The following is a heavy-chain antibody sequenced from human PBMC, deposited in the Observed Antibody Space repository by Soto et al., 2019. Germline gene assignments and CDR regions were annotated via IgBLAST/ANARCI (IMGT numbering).Heavy chain of an antibody. V-gene: IGHV3-23*01. J-gene: IGHJ4*02. CDR1: GVRFSSGS. CDR3: ETMNGYFEY. D-gene: IGHD3-22*01. Sequence: GGSLRLSCADSGVRFSSGSMSWVRQTPGKGLEWVAAITATCDRTYYSDPLTGRFTIPRDNSKKTHYLQMTSLRAEHTAMYYCETMNGYFEYWGQGTPVTVSS. CDR2: ITATCDRT.